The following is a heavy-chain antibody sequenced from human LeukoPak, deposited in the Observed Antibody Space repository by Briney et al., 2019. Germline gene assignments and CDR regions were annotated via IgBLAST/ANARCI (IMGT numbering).Heavy chain of an antibody. D-gene: IGHD2-15*01. CDR3: ATLYCSGGRCYPSYFDY. CDR2: ISGSGGST. J-gene: IGHJ4*03. V-gene: IGHV3-23*01. CDR1: GFTFSSYA. Sequence: RPGGSLRLSCAASGFTFSSYAMSWLRQAPGKGLEWVSDISGSGGSTYYADSVKGRFTISRDNSKNTLYLQMNSLRAEDTAVYYCATLYCSGGRCYPSYFDYWGQGTLVTVSS.